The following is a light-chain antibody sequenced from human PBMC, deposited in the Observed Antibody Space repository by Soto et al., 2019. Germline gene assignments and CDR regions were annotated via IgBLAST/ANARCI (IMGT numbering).Light chain of an antibody. J-gene: IGLJ3*02. CDR3: QSYDSSLRGWV. CDR1: SSNIGANYD. Sequence: QSVLTQPPSVSGAPGQRVTISCTGSSSNIGANYDVHWYQHLPGTAPRLLISGDSNRPSGVPYRFSGSKTGTTASLGITGLQAEDEADYYCQSYDSSLRGWVFGGGTKLTVL. V-gene: IGLV1-40*01. CDR2: GDS.